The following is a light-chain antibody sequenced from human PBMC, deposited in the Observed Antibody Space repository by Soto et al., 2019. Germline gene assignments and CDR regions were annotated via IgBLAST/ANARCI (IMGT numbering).Light chain of an antibody. J-gene: IGKJ1*01. CDR1: QSVSSSY. CDR3: QQYETFSGT. Sequence: EIVLPQSTGTLSLSPGERATLSCRASQSVSSSYLAWYQQKPGQAPRLLIYGASSRATGIPDRFSGSGSGTDFTLAISRLEPEDFATYYCQQYETFSGTFGPGTKVDI. CDR2: GAS. V-gene: IGKV3-20*01.